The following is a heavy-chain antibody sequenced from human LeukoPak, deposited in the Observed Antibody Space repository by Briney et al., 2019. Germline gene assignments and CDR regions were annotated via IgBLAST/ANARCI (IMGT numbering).Heavy chain of an antibody. V-gene: IGHV5-51*01. CDR1: GYSFNDYW. Sequence: GESLKISCKGSGYSFNDYWIGWVRQMPGKGLEWMGIIFPHDSDTKYSPSFQGQVTISADKSISTAYLQWSSLKASDTAMYYCARQGRSSWGWSSVNNWFDPWGQGTLVTVSS. CDR3: ARQGRSSWGWSSVNNWFDP. D-gene: IGHD6-13*01. J-gene: IGHJ5*02. CDR2: IFPHDSDT.